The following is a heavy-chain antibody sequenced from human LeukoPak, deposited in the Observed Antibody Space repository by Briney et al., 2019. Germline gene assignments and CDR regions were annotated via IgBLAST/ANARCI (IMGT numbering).Heavy chain of an antibody. V-gene: IGHV4-39*07. CDR1: GVSISSSNSY. D-gene: IGHD3-22*01. CDR3: ARDQGTIILGYFDY. Sequence: PSETLSLTCTVSGVSISSSNSYWGWIRQPPGKGLEGFGSIYYSRNTYYNPSLKSRVTISVDTSKNQFSLKLSSVTAADTAVYYCARDQGTIILGYFDYWGQGTLVTVSS. CDR2: IYYSRNT. J-gene: IGHJ4*02.